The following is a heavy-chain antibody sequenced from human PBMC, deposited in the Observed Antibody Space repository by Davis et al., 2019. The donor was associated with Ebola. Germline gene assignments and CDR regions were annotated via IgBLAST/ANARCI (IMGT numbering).Heavy chain of an antibody. Sequence: MPSETLSLTCTVSGDSISSGSYYWGWIRQPPGKGLEWIGTIYYSGSTYYNPSLQSRVTISVDTSKNQFSLKLSSVTAADTAVYYCARHISLAAAGTGFDYWGQGTLVTVSS. V-gene: IGHV4-39*01. CDR2: IYYSGST. CDR3: ARHISLAAAGTGFDY. D-gene: IGHD6-13*01. CDR1: GDSISSGSYY. J-gene: IGHJ4*02.